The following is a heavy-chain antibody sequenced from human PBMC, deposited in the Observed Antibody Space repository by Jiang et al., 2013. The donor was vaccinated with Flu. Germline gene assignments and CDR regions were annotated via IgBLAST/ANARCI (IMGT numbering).Heavy chain of an antibody. Sequence: VQLLESGGGVVQPGRSLRLSCAASGFTFSNYGMHWVRQSPGKGLEWVAVISHDGDKESYADSVKGRFTISRDNFKNTLYLQMSSLRAEDTALYYCAKEGVQWELVDWFDPWGQGTRVTVS. CDR3: AKEGVQWELVDWFDP. CDR1: GFTFSNYG. D-gene: IGHD1-26*01. V-gene: IGHV3-30*18. J-gene: IGHJ5*02. CDR2: ISHDGDKE.